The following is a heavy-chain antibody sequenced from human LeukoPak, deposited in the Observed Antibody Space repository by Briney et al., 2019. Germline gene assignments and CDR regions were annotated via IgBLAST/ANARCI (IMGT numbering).Heavy chain of an antibody. CDR3: AKPLDVTTPMDGFDY. Sequence: GGALRLSCAASRFTFSNYGMHWVRPPPGKGREGVALISFDGRNKYYADSVKGRFTISRDNSKIALYLQMNSLRTEDTAVYYCAKPLDVTTPMDGFDYWGQGTLVTVSS. J-gene: IGHJ4*02. CDR1: RFTFSNYG. V-gene: IGHV3-30*18. D-gene: IGHD5-18*01. CDR2: ISFDGRNK.